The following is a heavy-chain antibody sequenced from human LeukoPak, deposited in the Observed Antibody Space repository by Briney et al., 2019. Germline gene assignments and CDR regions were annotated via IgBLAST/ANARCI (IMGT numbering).Heavy chain of an antibody. J-gene: IGHJ3*02. CDR2: MTESGDYI. D-gene: IGHD2-15*01. V-gene: IGHV3-21*01. CDR3: VTEGYCRGGSCSSDAFDI. Sequence: GGSLRLSCAASGFTFSSYAMNWVRRAPGKGLEWVASMTESGDYIYYADSVKGRFTISRDNAKNSLHLQMNSLRVEDTAVYFCVTEGYCRGGSCSSDAFDIWGQGTMVIDSS. CDR1: GFTFSSYA.